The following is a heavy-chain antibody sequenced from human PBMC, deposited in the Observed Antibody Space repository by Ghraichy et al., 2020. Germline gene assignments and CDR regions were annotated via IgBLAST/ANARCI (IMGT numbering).Heavy chain of an antibody. CDR1: GASMSSSF. D-gene: IGHD1-26*01. Sequence: SETLSLTCSVSGASMSSSFWAWIRQPAGKGLEWIGRIDASGKTNHNPSLEGRLTKSIDTSTKHFYLRLTSVTAADTAVYYCAKDSGGNTPTTFDYWGQGTLVTVS. V-gene: IGHV4-4*07. J-gene: IGHJ4*02. CDR3: AKDSGGNTPTTFDY. CDR2: IDASGKT.